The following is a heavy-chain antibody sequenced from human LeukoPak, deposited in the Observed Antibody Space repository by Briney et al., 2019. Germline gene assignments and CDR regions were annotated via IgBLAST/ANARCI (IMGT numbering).Heavy chain of an antibody. CDR3: ARDKVAIAVAGIPSNWFDP. Sequence: ASVKVSCKASGYTFTSYGISWVRQAPGQGLEWMGWISAYNGNTNYAQKFQGRVTITRDTSASTAYMELSSLRSEDTAVYYCARDKVAIAVAGIPSNWFDPWGQGTLVTVSS. J-gene: IGHJ5*02. CDR2: ISAYNGNT. D-gene: IGHD6-19*01. V-gene: IGHV1-18*01. CDR1: GYTFTSYG.